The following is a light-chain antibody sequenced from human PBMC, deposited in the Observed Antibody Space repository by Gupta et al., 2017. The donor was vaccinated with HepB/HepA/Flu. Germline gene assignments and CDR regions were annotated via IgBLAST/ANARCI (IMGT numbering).Light chain of an antibody. Sequence: DIKMTQSPSSLPASVGDRVTITCRASQSISSYLNWYQQKPGKAPKLLIYAASSLQSGVPSRFSGSGSGTDFTLTISSLQPEDFATYYCQQSYSTPRFGGGTKVEIK. V-gene: IGKV1-39*01. CDR1: QSISSY. J-gene: IGKJ4*02. CDR2: AAS. CDR3: QQSYSTPR.